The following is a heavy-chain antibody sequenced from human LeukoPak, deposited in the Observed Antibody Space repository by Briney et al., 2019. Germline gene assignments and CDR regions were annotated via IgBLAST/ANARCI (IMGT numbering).Heavy chain of an antibody. CDR1: GYSFSGNG. J-gene: IGHJ6*03. CDR3: ARVRTRVFGAYYYMDV. Sequence: GASVKVSCKTSGYSFSGNGITWVRKAPGQGREWMGWISPFYGETKYAQKLQGRVAITTDPSTSTAYMELRSPRPDDTVVYYCARVRTRVFGAYYYMDVWGKGTTVTVSS. CDR2: ISPFYGET. V-gene: IGHV1-18*01. D-gene: IGHD3-3*01.